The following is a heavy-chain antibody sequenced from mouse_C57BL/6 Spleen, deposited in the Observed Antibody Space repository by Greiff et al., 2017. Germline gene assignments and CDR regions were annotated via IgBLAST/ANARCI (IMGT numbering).Heavy chain of an antibody. CDR1: GFTFTDYY. CDR2: IRNKANGYTT. J-gene: IGHJ3*01. V-gene: IGHV7-3*01. Sequence: EVMLVESGGGLVQPGGSLSLSCAASGFTFTDYYMSWVRQPPGKALEWLGFIRNKANGYTTEYSASVKGRFTISRDNSQSILYLQMNALRAEDSATYYCARSTGRAWFAYWGQGTLVTVSA. D-gene: IGHD4-1*02. CDR3: ARSTGRAWFAY.